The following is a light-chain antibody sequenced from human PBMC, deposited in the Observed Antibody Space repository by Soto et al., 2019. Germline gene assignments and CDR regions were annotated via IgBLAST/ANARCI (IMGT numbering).Light chain of an antibody. V-gene: IGKV3-11*01. CDR2: DAS. J-gene: IGKJ5*01. CDR3: QQRSNWPPIT. Sequence: EIVLTHSPATLSLSPCERAALSASAGQSVSSYLAWYQQKPGQAPRLLIYDASNRATGIPARFSGSGSGTDFTLTISSLEPEDFAVYYCQQRSNWPPITFGQGTRLEIK. CDR1: QSVSSY.